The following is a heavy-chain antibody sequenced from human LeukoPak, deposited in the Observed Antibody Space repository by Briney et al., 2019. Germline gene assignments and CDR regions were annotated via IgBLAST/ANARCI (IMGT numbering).Heavy chain of an antibody. CDR3: ARHYYDNTGYYYLDY. D-gene: IGHD3-22*01. J-gene: IGHJ4*02. V-gene: IGHV4-39*01. CDR2: MYYSGST. Sequence: SETLSLTCNVSGGAVTGGTYYWAWIRQPPGKGLEWIGSMYYSGSTYYNPSLKSRVTISVDTSKNQFSLKLSSVTAADTATYHCARHYYDNTGYYYLDYWGQGTLVTVSS. CDR1: GGAVTGGTYY.